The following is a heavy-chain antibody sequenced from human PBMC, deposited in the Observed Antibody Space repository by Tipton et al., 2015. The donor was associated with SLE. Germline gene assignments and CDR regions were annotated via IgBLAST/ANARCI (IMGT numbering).Heavy chain of an antibody. CDR2: IYYSGST. J-gene: IGHJ4*02. Sequence: GLVKPSETLSLTCAVYGGSFSGYYWSWIRQPPGKGLEWIGSIYYSGSTYYNPSLKSRVTISVDTSKNQFSLKLSSVTAADTAVYYCARAGDSSGLLDHWGQGTLVTVSS. D-gene: IGHD3-22*01. V-gene: IGHV4-34*01. CDR1: GGSFSGYY. CDR3: ARAGDSSGLLDH.